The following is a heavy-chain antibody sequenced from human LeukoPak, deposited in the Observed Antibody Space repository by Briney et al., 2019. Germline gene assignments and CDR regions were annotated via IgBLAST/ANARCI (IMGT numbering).Heavy chain of an antibody. CDR3: ARESSSSRYFMDV. D-gene: IGHD6-6*01. CDR2: IHYSGST. J-gene: IGHJ6*03. CDR1: GGSTRTSTSY. V-gene: IGHV4-39*07. Sequence: PSETLSLTCSVSGGSTRTSTSYWGWVRQPPGKGLEWIGSIHYSGSTYKNPSLKSRITISMDTSGSQFSLKVTSLTAADSAVYFCARESSSSRYFMDVWGRGTTVTVSS.